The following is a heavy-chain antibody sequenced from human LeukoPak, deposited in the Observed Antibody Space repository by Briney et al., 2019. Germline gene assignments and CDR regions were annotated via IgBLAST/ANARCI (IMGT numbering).Heavy chain of an antibody. D-gene: IGHD1-7*01. CDR2: TNRRGDIK. J-gene: IGHJ4*02. CDR3: ARKGLGGELGGFDS. V-gene: IGHV3-20*01. CDR1: GYTFGDYG. Sequence: GGSLRFSCAASGYTFGDYGMSWVRQVPGKGREWVSGTNRRGDIKGYADFVKGRFTISRDNAKNSLYLQMNSLRVEDTALYHCARKGLGGELGGFDSWGQGTLVTVSS.